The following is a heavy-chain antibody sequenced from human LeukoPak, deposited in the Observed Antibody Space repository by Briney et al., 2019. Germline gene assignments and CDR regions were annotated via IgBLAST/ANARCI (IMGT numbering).Heavy chain of an antibody. J-gene: IGHJ3*02. CDR2: ISSNGGST. CDR3: ASLASSSASAFDI. D-gene: IGHD6-25*01. V-gene: IGHV3-64*01. CDR1: GFTFSSYA. Sequence: PGGSLRLSCAASGFTFSSYAMHWVRQAPGKGLEYVSAISSNGGSTYYANSVKGRFTISRDNSKNTLYLQMGSLRAEDMAVYYCASLASSSASAFDIWGQGTMVTVSS.